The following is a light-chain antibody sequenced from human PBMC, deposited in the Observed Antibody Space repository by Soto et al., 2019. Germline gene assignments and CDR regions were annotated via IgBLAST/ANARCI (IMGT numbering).Light chain of an antibody. J-gene: IGKJ1*01. CDR1: QSVSSSY. CDR2: GAS. Sequence: EILSRHPPGTLALYPGERATLSCRASQSVSSSYLAWYQQKPGQAPRLLIYGASSRATGIPDRFSGSGSGTDFTLTISRLEPEDFAVYYCQQYGSSSWTFGQGTKVDIK. CDR3: QQYGSSSWT. V-gene: IGKV3-20*01.